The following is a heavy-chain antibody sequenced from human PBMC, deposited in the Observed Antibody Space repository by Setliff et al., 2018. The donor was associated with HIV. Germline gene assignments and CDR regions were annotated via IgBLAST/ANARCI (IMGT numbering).Heavy chain of an antibody. CDR3: AKDEKGYYHDSSGYPDAFDL. CDR2: INAGNGNT. CDR1: GYTFTSYA. J-gene: IGHJ3*01. D-gene: IGHD3-22*01. V-gene: IGHV1-3*01. Sequence: ASVKVSCKASGYTFTSYAMHWVRQASGQRLEWMGWINAGNGNTKYSQKFQGRVTITRDTSASTAYMDLSSLSSEDTAVYYCAKDEKGYYHDSSGYPDAFDLWGQGALVTVSS.